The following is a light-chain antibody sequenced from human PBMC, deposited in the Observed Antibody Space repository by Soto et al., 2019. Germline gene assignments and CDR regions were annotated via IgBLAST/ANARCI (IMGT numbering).Light chain of an antibody. CDR3: QQYNKWPLT. V-gene: IGKV3-15*01. J-gene: IGKJ3*01. CDR2: SAS. Sequence: EILRTQSPVTLSVSPGERATLSCTASQSVNNNVAWYQQKPGHTPRLLIYSASIGATGTPARFSGSGSGSDFTLTISSLQSEDFAVYYCQQYNKWPLTFGPGTKVDIK. CDR1: QSVNNN.